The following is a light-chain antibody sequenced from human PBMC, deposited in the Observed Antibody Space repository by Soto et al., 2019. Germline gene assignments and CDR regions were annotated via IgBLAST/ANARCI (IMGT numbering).Light chain of an antibody. Sequence: DIQMTQSPSTLSASVGDRVTITCRASQSVSGWLAWYQQKPGKAPKLLIYRVSDLETGVPSRFSGRGSGTEFTLTISSLQPEDFGPYYCQQYNSHYTFGQGTKVEI. CDR1: QSVSGW. V-gene: IGKV1-5*03. CDR2: RVS. CDR3: QQYNSHYT. J-gene: IGKJ2*01.